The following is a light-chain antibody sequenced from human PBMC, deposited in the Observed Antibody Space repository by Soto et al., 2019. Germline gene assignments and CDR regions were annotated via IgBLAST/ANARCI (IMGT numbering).Light chain of an antibody. V-gene: IGLV2-14*03. CDR3: TSYTGSSTPYV. CDR1: SSDVGNY. J-gene: IGLJ1*01. Sequence: QSALTQPASVSGSPGQSIAISCTGTSSDVGNYVSWYQQHPDKAPRLIIYDASNRPSGVSDRFSGSKSGNTASLTISGLQAEDEADYYCTSYTGSSTPYVFGVGTKLTVL. CDR2: DAS.